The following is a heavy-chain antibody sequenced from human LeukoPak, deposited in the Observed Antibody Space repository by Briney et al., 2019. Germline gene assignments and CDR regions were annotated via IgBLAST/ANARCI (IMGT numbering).Heavy chain of an antibody. V-gene: IGHV4-61*02. D-gene: IGHD3-10*01. CDR1: GGSISRGSYY. Sequence: PSETLSLTCIVSGGSISRGSYYWNWIRQPAGKGLEWMGRIYNSGTTNYNPSLNSRVTISTDISKNQISLKLSSVTAADTAVYYCARQTFGVLYFDSWGQGTLVVVSS. CDR2: IYNSGTT. CDR3: ARQTFGVLYFDS. J-gene: IGHJ4*02.